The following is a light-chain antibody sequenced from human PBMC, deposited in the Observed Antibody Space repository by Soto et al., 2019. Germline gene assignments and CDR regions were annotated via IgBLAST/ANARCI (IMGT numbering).Light chain of an antibody. CDR2: GST. CDR3: PSYDSSLSAVV. J-gene: IGLJ2*01. V-gene: IGLV1-40*01. Sequence: QSVLTQPPSVSGAPGQRVTISCTGSSSNIGAGYDVHWYQQFPGTAPNLLLYGSTNRPSGVPDRFSGTKSGTSASLAIAGLQTEDEADYYCPSYDSSLSAVVFGGGTQLTVL. CDR1: SSNIGAGYD.